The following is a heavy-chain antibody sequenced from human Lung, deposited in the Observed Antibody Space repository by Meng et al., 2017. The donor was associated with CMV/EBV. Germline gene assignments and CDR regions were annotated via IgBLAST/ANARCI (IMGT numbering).Heavy chain of an antibody. J-gene: IGHJ4*02. CDR1: GFTFSVYN. CDR2: ISTSSTYK. D-gene: IGHD3-9*01. Sequence: GEXXRISCAASGFTFSVYNMNWVRQAPGKGLEWVSSISTSSTYKNYAESLKGRFTISRDNSKNTLYLQMNGLRAEDTAVYYCAGHYDSQSALSYWGQGAXVTVSS. V-gene: IGHV3-21*06. CDR3: AGHYDSQSALSY.